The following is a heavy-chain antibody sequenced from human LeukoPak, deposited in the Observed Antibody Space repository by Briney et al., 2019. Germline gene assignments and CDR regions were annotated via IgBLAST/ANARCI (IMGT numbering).Heavy chain of an antibody. CDR3: AKDRRRITMVRGPYYYYMDV. V-gene: IGHV3-23*01. Sequence: GGTLRLSCAASGFTFSSYGMSWVRQAPGKGLEWVSAISGSGGSTYYADSVKGRFTISRDNSKNTLYLQMNSLRAEDTAVYYCAKDRRRITMVRGPYYYYMDVWGKGTTVTVSS. J-gene: IGHJ6*03. CDR2: ISGSGGST. D-gene: IGHD3-10*01. CDR1: GFTFSSYG.